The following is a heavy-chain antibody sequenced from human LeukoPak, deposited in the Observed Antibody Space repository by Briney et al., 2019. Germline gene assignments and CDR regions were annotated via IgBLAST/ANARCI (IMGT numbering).Heavy chain of an antibody. CDR3: ATQSSTSGGGY. V-gene: IGHV3-53*01. CDR1: GVTVSSNH. CDR2: IYSGGGT. D-gene: IGHD1-26*01. J-gene: IGHJ4*02. Sequence: GGSLRLSCAVSGVTVSSNHTSWVRQAPGKGLEWVSAIYSGGGTYYADSVKGRFTISRDNSKNTLYLHMSSLRAEDTAVYYCATQSSTSGGGYWGQGTLVTVSS.